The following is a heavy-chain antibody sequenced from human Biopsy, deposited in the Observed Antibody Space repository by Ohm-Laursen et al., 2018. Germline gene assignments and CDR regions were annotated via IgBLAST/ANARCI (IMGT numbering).Heavy chain of an antibody. CDR2: INHRGSA. Sequence: PPGTLSLTCTVSGGSISGYYRTWIRQPPGKGLEWIGEINHRGSASYNPSLKSRITVLVDTSKNQFSLKLRSVSAADTAVYFCARALDYYDPYYYYAMDVWGQGTSVTVSS. J-gene: IGHJ6*02. V-gene: IGHV4-34*01. CDR3: ARALDYYDPYYYYAMDV. CDR1: GGSISGYY. D-gene: IGHD3-16*01.